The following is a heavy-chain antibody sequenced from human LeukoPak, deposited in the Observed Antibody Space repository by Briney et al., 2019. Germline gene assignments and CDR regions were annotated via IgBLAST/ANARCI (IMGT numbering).Heavy chain of an antibody. CDR3: AGASMVRGVIYSGYYFDY. D-gene: IGHD3-10*01. V-gene: IGHV4-39*07. CDR2: IYYSGST. J-gene: IGHJ4*02. CDR1: GGSIGSSSYY. Sequence: SETLSLTCTVSGGSIGSSSYYWGWIRQPPGKGLEWIGSIYYSGSTYYNPSLKSRVTISVDTSKNQFSLKLSSVTAADTAVYYCAGASMVRGVIYSGYYFDYWGQGTLVTVSS.